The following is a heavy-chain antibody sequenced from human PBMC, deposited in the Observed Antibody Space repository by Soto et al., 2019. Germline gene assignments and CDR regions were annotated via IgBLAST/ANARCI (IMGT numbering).Heavy chain of an antibody. CDR1: DFTLSSYG. CDR3: AKDVNYDVLAGYYYY. J-gene: IGHJ4*02. Sequence: GGSLRLSCAASDFTLSSYGMTWVRQAPGKGLEWVSTIRGRGGTTYYADSVKGRFTISRDNAHNTLFLQMNRLRAEDTAVYYCAKDVNYDVLAGYYYYWGQGTLVTVSS. V-gene: IGHV3-23*01. D-gene: IGHD3-9*01. CDR2: IRGRGGTT.